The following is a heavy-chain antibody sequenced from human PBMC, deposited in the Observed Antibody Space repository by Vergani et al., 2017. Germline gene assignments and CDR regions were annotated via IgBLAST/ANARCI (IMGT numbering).Heavy chain of an antibody. CDR2: IYNSGNG. V-gene: IGHV4-39*01. CDR1: GDSIISRSYY. CDR3: ASGKYYSDSTSHFRGRYFDV. Sequence: QMQLQESGPGLVKASETLSLTCTVSGDSIISRSYYWGWIRQPPGKGLEWIGSIYNSGNGDSSSSLKSRVTISADPSKNQFSLRLKSVTAADTAVYYCASGKYYSDSTSHFRGRYFDVWGRGTLVTVPS. J-gene: IGHJ2*01. D-gene: IGHD3-16*01.